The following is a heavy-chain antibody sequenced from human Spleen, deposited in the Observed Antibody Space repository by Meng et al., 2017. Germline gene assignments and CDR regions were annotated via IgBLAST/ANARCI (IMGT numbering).Heavy chain of an antibody. CDR1: GGSIRSNSYH. CDR3: VRRINTYGGWFDP. V-gene: IGHV4-39*01. J-gene: IGHJ5*02. D-gene: IGHD3-16*01. CDR2: IDYSGTT. Sequence: QMQLQESGPGLVKPSETLSFTCSVSGGSIRSNSYHWGWVRQPPGEGLEWIANIDYSGTTYYNPSLQSRVIISADTANNQFSLKLTSVTAADTGAYYCVRRINTYGGWFDPWGQGILVTVSS.